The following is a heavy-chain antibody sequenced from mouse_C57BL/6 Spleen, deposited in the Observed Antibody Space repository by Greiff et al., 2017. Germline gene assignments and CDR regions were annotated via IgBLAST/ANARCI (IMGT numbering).Heavy chain of an antibody. CDR3: ARRGNYYGSSSWYFDV. CDR1: GYTFTSYW. D-gene: IGHD1-1*01. Sequence: QVQLQQPGAELVRPGSSVKLSCKASGYTFTSYWMDWVKQRPGQGLEWIGNIYPSDSETHFNQKFKDKATLTVDKSSSTAYMQLSSLTSEDSAVYCCARRGNYYGSSSWYFDVWGTGATVTVSS. V-gene: IGHV1-61*01. J-gene: IGHJ1*03. CDR2: IYPSDSET.